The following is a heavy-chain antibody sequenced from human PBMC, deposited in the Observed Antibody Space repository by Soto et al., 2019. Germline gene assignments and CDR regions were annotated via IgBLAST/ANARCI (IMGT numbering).Heavy chain of an antibody. CDR1: GGTFSSYA. CDR3: ARDWSSYYDSSPYWGY. J-gene: IGHJ4*02. V-gene: IGHV1-69*01. CDR2: IIPIFGTA. D-gene: IGHD3-22*01. Sequence: QVQLVQSGAEVKKPGSSVKVSCKASGGTFSSYAISWVRQAPGQGLEWMGGIIPIFGTANYAQKFQGRVTVTADESTSTAYMELSCLGSEDTAVYYCARDWSSYYDSSPYWGYWGQGTLVTVSS.